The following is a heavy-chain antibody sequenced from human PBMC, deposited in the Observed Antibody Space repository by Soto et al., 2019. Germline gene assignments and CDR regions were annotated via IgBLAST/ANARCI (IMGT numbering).Heavy chain of an antibody. V-gene: IGHV3-23*01. D-gene: IGHD2-2*01. CDR2: IIGSGGST. CDR1: GFTFSNYA. J-gene: IGHJ6*03. CDR3: ASDTSTRYHNYMDV. Sequence: GGSLRLSCAASGFTFSNYAMSWVRQAPGKGLEWVSAIIGSGGSTYYADSVEGRFTISRDNSKNMLFLQMNSLRVEDTAVYYCASDTSTRYHNYMDVWGKGTTVTVSS.